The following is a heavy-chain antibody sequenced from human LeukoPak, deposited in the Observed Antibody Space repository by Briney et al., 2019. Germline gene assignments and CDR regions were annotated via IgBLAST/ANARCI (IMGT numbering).Heavy chain of an antibody. CDR3: ARDVGRGYSSSSDWFDP. J-gene: IGHJ5*02. D-gene: IGHD6-6*01. V-gene: IGHV4-61*02. CDR1: GGSLSSGSYY. CDR2: INTSGST. Sequence: SETLSLTCTVSGGSLSSGSYYWGWIRQPAGKGLELIGRINTSGSTNYNPSLKSRVTISVDTSKNQFSLKLSSVTAADTAVYYCARDVGRGYSSSSDWFDPWGQGTLVTVSS.